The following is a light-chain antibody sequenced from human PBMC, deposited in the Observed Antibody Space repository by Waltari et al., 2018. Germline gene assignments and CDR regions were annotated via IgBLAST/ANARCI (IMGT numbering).Light chain of an antibody. CDR1: QDIRKY. Sequence: DIQMTQSPFSLSASVGDRVTITCQAVQDIRKYPNWFQQKPGKAPNLLIYDASSLEAGVPSRFTGSGSGTDFTLTISSLQPEDIATYYCQQYASLPLTFGGGTKVEIK. CDR3: QQYASLPLT. CDR2: DAS. V-gene: IGKV1-33*01. J-gene: IGKJ4*01.